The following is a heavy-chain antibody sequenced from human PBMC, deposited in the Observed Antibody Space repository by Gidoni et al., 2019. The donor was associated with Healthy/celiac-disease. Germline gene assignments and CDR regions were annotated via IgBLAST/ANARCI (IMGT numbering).Heavy chain of an antibody. J-gene: IGHJ5*02. CDR3: ARVGDIVVVPAAIPYNWFDP. Sequence: EVQLVESGGGLVQPGGSLRLSCAASGFTFSSYWMSWVRQAPWKGLEWVANIKREGREKYYVDSVKGRFTISRDNAKNSLYLQMNSLRAEDTAVYYCARVGDIVVVPAAIPYNWFDPWGQGTLVTVSS. CDR2: IKREGREK. CDR1: GFTFSSYW. V-gene: IGHV3-7*01. D-gene: IGHD2-2*02.